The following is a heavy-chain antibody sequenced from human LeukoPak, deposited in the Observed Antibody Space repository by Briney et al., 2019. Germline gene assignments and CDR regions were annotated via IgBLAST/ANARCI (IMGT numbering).Heavy chain of an antibody. CDR3: ARDQPAAMAAGDAFDI. CDR1: GFTFSSYS. D-gene: IGHD6-13*01. V-gene: IGHV3-21*01. Sequence: PGGSLRLSCAASGFTFSSYSMNWVRQAPGKGLEWVSSISSSSSYIYYADSVKGRFTISRDNAKNSLYLQMNSLRAEDTAVYYCARDQPAAMAAGDAFDIWGQGTMVTVSS. J-gene: IGHJ3*02. CDR2: ISSSSSYI.